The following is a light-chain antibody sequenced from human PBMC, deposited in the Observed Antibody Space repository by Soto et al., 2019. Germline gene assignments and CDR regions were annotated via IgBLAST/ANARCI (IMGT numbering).Light chain of an antibody. CDR3: QSYASSLSYV. Sequence: QSVLTQPPSVSGAPGQRVTISCTGSSSNIGAGYDVHWYQQLPGTAPKLLIYGNSNRPSGVPDRFSGSKSGTSASLAITGLQADDEADYYCQSYASSLSYVFGTGTKLTVL. CDR2: GNS. CDR1: SSNIGAGYD. V-gene: IGLV1-40*01. J-gene: IGLJ1*01.